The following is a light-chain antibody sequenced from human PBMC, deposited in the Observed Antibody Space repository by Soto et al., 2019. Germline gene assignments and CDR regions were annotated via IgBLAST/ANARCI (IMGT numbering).Light chain of an antibody. Sequence: QAVLTQPPSASGTPGQRVTIFCSGSSSNIGTNTVIWYQQLPGAAPKLLIYSDNQRPSGVPDRFSGSKSGTSASLAISGLQSEDEADYYCAAWDVSLVVFGGGTK. CDR3: AAWDVSLVV. J-gene: IGLJ2*01. CDR1: SSNIGTNT. CDR2: SDN. V-gene: IGLV1-44*01.